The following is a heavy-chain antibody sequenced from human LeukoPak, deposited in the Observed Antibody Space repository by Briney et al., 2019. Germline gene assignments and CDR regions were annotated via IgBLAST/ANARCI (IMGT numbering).Heavy chain of an antibody. J-gene: IGHJ4*02. CDR1: GFTFSIYS. CDR2: ISSSSSYI. V-gene: IGHV3-21*01. Sequence: GSLRLSCAASGFTFSIYSMNWVRQAPGKGLEWVSSISSSSSYIYYADSVKGRFTISRDNAKNSLYLQMNSLRAEDTAVYYCARDYYDSSGYHVYWGQGTLVTVSS. D-gene: IGHD3-22*01. CDR3: ARDYYDSSGYHVY.